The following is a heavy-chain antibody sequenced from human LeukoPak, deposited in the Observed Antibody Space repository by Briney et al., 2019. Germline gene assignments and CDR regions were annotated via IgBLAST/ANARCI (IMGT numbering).Heavy chain of an antibody. CDR2: ISDSGDST. CDR3: AKGRYSRGGTFDY. Sequence: TGGSLRLSCAASGFTFSGYAMHWVRQAPGKGLEWVSAISDSGDSTYYADSVKGRFTISRDSSKNTLFLQMSGLRAEDTAVYYCAKGRYSRGGTFDYWGQGTLVTVSS. CDR1: GFTFSGYA. V-gene: IGHV3-23*01. J-gene: IGHJ4*02. D-gene: IGHD2-21*01.